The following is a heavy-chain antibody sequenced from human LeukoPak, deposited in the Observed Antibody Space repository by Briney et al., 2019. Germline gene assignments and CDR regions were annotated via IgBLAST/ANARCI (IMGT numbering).Heavy chain of an antibody. CDR1: GFTFSDYW. V-gene: IGHV3-7*04. Sequence: PGGSLRLSCAASGFTFSDYWMTWVRQAPGKGLEWVANIKPDGTDKYCVDSVKGRFTISRDNAKNSLYLQMNSLRAEDTAVYYCARGLRCCDVFDIWGQGTMVTVSS. J-gene: IGHJ3*02. D-gene: IGHD3-10*02. CDR3: ARGLRCCDVFDI. CDR2: IKPDGTDK.